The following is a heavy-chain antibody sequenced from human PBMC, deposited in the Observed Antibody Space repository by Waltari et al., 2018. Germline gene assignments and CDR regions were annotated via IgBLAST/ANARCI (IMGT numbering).Heavy chain of an antibody. CDR2: IIPILGIA. CDR1: GGTFSSYA. J-gene: IGHJ4*02. V-gene: IGHV1-69*09. D-gene: IGHD1-7*01. Sequence: QVQLVQSGAEVKKPGSSVKVSCKASGGTFSSYAISWVRQAPGQGLEWMGRIIPILGIANYAQKFQGRVTITADKSTSTAYMELSSLRSEDTAVYYCARWPGLNWNYYGFDYWGQGTLVTVSS. CDR3: ARWPGLNWNYYGFDY.